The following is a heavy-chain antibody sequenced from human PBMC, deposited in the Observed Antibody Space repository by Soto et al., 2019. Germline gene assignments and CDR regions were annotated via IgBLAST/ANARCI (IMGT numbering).Heavy chain of an antibody. J-gene: IGHJ5*02. CDR3: ARDWKWAEGFDP. CDR1: GYTFSTYG. D-gene: IGHD1-1*01. CDR2: IGADNGDT. Sequence: QVQLVQSGAEVKKPGASVKVSCKASGYTFSTYGFSWVRQAPGQGLEWMGWIGADNGDTNYAQNFQGRVTMTTDTSTTTSYMELRSLTSDDTAVYFCARDWKWAEGFDPWGQGTLVTVSS. V-gene: IGHV1-18*01.